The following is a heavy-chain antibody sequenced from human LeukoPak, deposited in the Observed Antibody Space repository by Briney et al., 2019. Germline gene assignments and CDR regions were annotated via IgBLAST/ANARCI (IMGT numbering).Heavy chain of an antibody. CDR3: ARGWQFRAFDY. CDR1: GFTFSSYA. D-gene: IGHD6-19*01. CDR2: ISYDGSNK. Sequence: GGSLRLSCAASGFTFSSYATHWVRQAPGKGLEWVAVISYDGSNKYYADSVKGRFTISRDNSKNTLYLQMNSLRAEDTAVYYCARGWQFRAFDYCGQGTLVTVSS. V-gene: IGHV3-30-3*01. J-gene: IGHJ4*02.